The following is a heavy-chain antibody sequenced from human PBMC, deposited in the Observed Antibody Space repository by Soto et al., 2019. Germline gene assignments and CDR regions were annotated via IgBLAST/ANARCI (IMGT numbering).Heavy chain of an antibody. V-gene: IGHV3-7*05. CDR3: LSAGSAVS. CDR2: INYDGSER. CDR1: GFTLGNYW. Sequence: EVQLVESGGGLVQPGGSLSLSCAASGFTLGNYWMTWVRQAPGKGLEWVANINYDGSERNYVDSVKGRFTISRDNTRNSLALQMNTLRAEDTAVYYCLSAGSAVSWGQGTLVTVSS. D-gene: IGHD3-10*01. J-gene: IGHJ4*02.